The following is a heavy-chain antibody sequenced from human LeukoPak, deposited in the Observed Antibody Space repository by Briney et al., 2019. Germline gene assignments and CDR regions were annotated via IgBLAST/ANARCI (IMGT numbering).Heavy chain of an antibody. CDR1: GFNFDDSA. J-gene: IGHJ1*01. CDR2: ISWNSVTI. Sequence: PDRSLRLSCAASGFNFDDSAMHWVRQAPGKGLEWVSGISWNSVTIAYADSVKGRFTISRDNAKNSLYLQMNSLRADDTAFYYCAEAVGYCTNGVCYKSLLHWGQGTLVTVSS. D-gene: IGHD2-8*01. V-gene: IGHV3-9*01. CDR3: AEAVGYCTNGVCYKSLLH.